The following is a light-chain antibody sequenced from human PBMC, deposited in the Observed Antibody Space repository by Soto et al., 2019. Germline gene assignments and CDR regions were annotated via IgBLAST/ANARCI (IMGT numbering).Light chain of an antibody. CDR2: GES. Sequence: EIWMTKSPATLYVSPGEIATLSCRARQTVSSNLAWYQQRPGQAPMLLIYGESTRATDIPARFSGSGSETEFTLSISSLQSEYFAVYSCQHYSNWQTWTFGQGTRVDMK. J-gene: IGKJ1*01. CDR3: QHYSNWQTWT. CDR1: QTVSSN. V-gene: IGKV3-15*01.